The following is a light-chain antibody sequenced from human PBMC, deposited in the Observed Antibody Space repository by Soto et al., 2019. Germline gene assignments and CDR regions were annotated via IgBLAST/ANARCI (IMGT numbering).Light chain of an antibody. V-gene: IGKV3-15*01. J-gene: IGKJ5*01. CDR1: QSISNN. Sequence: EVVLTQSPATLSVSPGERATLSCRASQSISNNLAWYQQKPGQAPRLLIYGASTRATGVPARFSGSGSGTEFTLTISRLEPEDFALYFCQQYGNPRITFGQGTRLEIK. CDR3: QQYGNPRIT. CDR2: GAS.